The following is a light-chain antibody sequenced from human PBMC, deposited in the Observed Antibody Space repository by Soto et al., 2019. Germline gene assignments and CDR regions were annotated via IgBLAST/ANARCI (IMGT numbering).Light chain of an antibody. CDR1: QSVSSN. CDR2: DAS. Sequence: EVVMTQSPATLSVSPGKRATLSCRASQSVSSNLAWYQQKPGQAPRLLIYDASTRATGIPARFSGSGSGTEFTLTISSLQSEDFAVYYFQQYNNWPRTFGQGTKVELK. CDR3: QQYNNWPRT. V-gene: IGKV3-15*01. J-gene: IGKJ1*01.